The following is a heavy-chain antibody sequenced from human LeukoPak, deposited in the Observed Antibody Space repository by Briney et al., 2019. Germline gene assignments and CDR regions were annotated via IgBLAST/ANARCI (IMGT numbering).Heavy chain of an antibody. D-gene: IGHD6-19*01. CDR2: ISYDGSNK. CDR3: ARDPRQYSSDLQPLFDY. CDR1: GFTFSSYA. V-gene: IGHV3-30*04. J-gene: IGHJ4*02. Sequence: GGSLRLSRAASGFTFSSYAMHWVRQAPGKGLEWVAVISYDGSNKYYADSVKGRFTISRDNSKNTLYLQMNSLRAEDTAVYYCARDPRQYSSDLQPLFDYWGQGTLVTVSS.